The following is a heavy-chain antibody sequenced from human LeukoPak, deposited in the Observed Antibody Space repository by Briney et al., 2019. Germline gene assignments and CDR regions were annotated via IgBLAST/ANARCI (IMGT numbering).Heavy chain of an antibody. Sequence: GASVTVSCKASGYTFTSYDINWVRQATGQGLEWMGWMNPNSGNTGYAQKFQGRVTMTTDTSTSTAYMELRSLRSDDTAVYYCARDLGWRDSSGSSDYWGQGTLVTVSP. CDR2: MNPNSGNT. V-gene: IGHV1-8*01. D-gene: IGHD3-22*01. CDR3: ARDLGWRDSSGSSDY. J-gene: IGHJ4*02. CDR1: GYTFTSYD.